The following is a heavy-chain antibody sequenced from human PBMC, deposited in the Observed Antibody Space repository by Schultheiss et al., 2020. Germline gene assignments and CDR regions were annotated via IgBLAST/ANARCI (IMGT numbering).Heavy chain of an antibody. Sequence: GGSLRLSCAASGFTFSSYWMSWIRQAPGKGLEWVSSISSSSSYIYYADSVKGRFTISRDNAKNSLYLQMNSLRAEDTAVYYCARQRGLRRLSPFDYWGQGTLVTVSS. V-gene: IGHV3-21*04. CDR3: ARQRGLRRLSPFDY. CDR2: ISSSSSYI. CDR1: GFTFSSYW. D-gene: IGHD4-17*01. J-gene: IGHJ4*02.